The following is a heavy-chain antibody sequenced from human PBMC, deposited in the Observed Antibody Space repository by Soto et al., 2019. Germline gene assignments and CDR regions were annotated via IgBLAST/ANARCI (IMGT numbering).Heavy chain of an antibody. V-gene: IGHV3-66*04. CDR2: IYSGGST. J-gene: IGHJ6*02. CDR1: GFTVSDHY. D-gene: IGHD3-16*01. CDR3: PRHHTLTFPTYAYSGMDV. Sequence: EEQLVESGGGLVQPGGSLRLSCAASGFTVSDHYMTWVRQAPGKGLEWVSVIYSGGSTYYADSVKGRFTISRDNATHPLYLQMNRLRAADTAVYYCPRHHTLTFPTYAYSGMDVWGQWTTVIVSS.